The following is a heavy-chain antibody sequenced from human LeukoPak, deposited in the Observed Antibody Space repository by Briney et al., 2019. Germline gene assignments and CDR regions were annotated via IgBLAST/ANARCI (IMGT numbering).Heavy chain of an antibody. CDR2: IYYGGST. D-gene: IGHD2-2*01. V-gene: IGHV4-39*01. CDR1: GGSISSSSYY. J-gene: IGHJ3*02. CDR3: ARPRYCSSTSCYVHDAFDI. Sequence: AETYALTCTVSGGSISSSSYYWGWIRQPPGKGLEWIGSIYYGGSTYYNPSLKSRVTISVDTSKNQFSLKLSSVTAADTAVYYCARPRYCSSTSCYVHDAFDIWGQGTLVTVSS.